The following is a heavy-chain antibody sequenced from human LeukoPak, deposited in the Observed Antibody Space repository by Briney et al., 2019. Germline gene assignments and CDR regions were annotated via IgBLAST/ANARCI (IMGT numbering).Heavy chain of an antibody. Sequence: GGSLRLSCSASGFTFNTYAMHWVRQAPGKGLEYVSAISTDGGGTYYADSVKGRFTISRDNSKNTLYLQMSSLRTEDTAVYYCVKYHNSCYSVWGQGTLVAVSS. D-gene: IGHD2-21*01. CDR3: VKYHNSCYSV. CDR2: ISTDGGGT. V-gene: IGHV3-64D*06. J-gene: IGHJ4*02. CDR1: GFTFNTYA.